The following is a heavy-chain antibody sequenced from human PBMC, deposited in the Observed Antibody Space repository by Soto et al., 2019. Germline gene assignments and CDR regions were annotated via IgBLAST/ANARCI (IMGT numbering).Heavy chain of an antibody. CDR2: INHSGST. V-gene: IGHV4-34*01. CDR1: GGSFSGYY. CDR3: ARGGYNWNDVTDY. D-gene: IGHD1-20*01. Sequence: SETLSLTCAFYGGSFSGYYWRWIRQPPGKGLEWIGEINHSGSTNYNPSLKSRVTISVDTSKNQFSLKLSSVTAADTAVYYCARGGYNWNDVTDYWGQGTLVTVS. J-gene: IGHJ4*02.